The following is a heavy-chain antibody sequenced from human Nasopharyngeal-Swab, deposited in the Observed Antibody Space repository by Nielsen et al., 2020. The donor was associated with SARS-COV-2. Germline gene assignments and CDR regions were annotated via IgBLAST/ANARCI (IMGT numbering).Heavy chain of an antibody. Sequence: GESLKISCAASGFTFSSYAMSWVRQAPGKGLEWVSAISGSGGSTYYADSVKGRFTISRDNSKNTLYLQMNSLRAEDTAVYYCASPYPYCGGGSCYTGRYYYGMDVWGQGTTVTVSS. D-gene: IGHD2-15*01. V-gene: IGHV3-23*01. J-gene: IGHJ6*02. CDR3: ASPYPYCGGGSCYTGRYYYGMDV. CDR1: GFTFSSYA. CDR2: ISGSGGST.